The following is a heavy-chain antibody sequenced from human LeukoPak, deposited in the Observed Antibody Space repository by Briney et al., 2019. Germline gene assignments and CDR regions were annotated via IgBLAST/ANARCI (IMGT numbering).Heavy chain of an antibody. J-gene: IGHJ4*02. CDR3: ARDRRTLRYFDWLLYSDFDY. CDR2: INPNSGGT. Sequence: GASVKVSCKASGYTFTGYYMHWVRQAPGQGLEWMGWINPNSGGTNYAQKLQGRVTMTTDTSTSTAYMELRSLRSDDTAVYYCARDRRTLRYFDWLLYSDFDYWGQGTLVTVSS. CDR1: GYTFTGYY. D-gene: IGHD3-9*01. V-gene: IGHV1-2*02.